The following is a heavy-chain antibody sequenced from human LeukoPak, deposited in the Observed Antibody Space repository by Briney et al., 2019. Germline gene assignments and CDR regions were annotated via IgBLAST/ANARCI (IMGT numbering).Heavy chain of an antibody. J-gene: IGHJ4*02. CDR3: AKGVHDSSGYSQPDTFDY. D-gene: IGHD3-22*01. V-gene: IGHV3-23*01. CDR1: GFTFSSYA. Sequence: PGGSLRLSCAASGFTFSSYAMSWVRQAPGKGLEWVSAISGSGGSTYYADSVKGRFTISRDNSKNTLYLQMNSLRAEDTAVYYCAKGVHDSSGYSQPDTFDYWGQGTLVTVSS. CDR2: ISGSGGST.